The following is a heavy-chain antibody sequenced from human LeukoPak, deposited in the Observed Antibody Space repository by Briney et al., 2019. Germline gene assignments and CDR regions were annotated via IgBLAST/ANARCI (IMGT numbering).Heavy chain of an antibody. V-gene: IGHV3-43*02. Sequence: PGGSLRLSCAASGFTFDDYAMHWVRQPPGKGLEWVSLITGDGGFRCQADSVKGRFTISRDNSKNSLYLQMNSLRTEDTSLYYCAKRRNYGSGSYLDYWGPGTLVTVSS. CDR1: GFTFDDYA. J-gene: IGHJ4*02. CDR3: AKRRNYGSGSYLDY. D-gene: IGHD3-10*01. CDR2: ITGDGGFR.